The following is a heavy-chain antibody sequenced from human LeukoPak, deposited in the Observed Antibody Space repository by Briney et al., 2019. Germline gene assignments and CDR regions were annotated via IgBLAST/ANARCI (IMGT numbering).Heavy chain of an antibody. CDR1: GGTFSSYA. V-gene: IGHV1-18*01. Sequence: ASVKVSCKASGGTFSSYAISWVRQAPGQGLEWMGWISAYNGNTNYAQKLQGRVTMTTDTSTSTAYMELRSLRSDDTAVYYCARDRVWYCSGGSCYWFDPWGQGTLVTVSS. CDR3: ARDRVWYCSGGSCYWFDP. J-gene: IGHJ5*02. D-gene: IGHD2-15*01. CDR2: ISAYNGNT.